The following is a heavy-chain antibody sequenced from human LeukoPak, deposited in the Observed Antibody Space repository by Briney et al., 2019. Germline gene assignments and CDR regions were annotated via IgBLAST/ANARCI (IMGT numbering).Heavy chain of an antibody. CDR2: INHSGST. CDR3: ARGPRRLPFNYMDV. V-gene: IGHV4-34*01. Sequence: PSETLSLTCAVYGGSFSGYYWSWIRQPPGKGLEWIGEINHSGSTNYNPSLKSRVTISVDTSKNQFSLKLSSVTAADTAVYYCARGPRRLPFNYMDVWGKGTTVTVSS. J-gene: IGHJ6*03. CDR1: GGSFSGYY. D-gene: IGHD6-25*01.